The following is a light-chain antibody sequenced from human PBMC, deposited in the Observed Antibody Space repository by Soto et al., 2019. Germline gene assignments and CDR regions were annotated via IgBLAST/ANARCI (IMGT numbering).Light chain of an antibody. CDR3: SSYTSSSTLEVV. V-gene: IGLV2-14*01. Sequence: QSVLTQPASVSGSPGQSITISCTGTSSDVGGYNYVSWYQQHPGKAPKLMIYDVSNRPSGVSNRFSGSKSGNTASLTISGLQVEDEADYYCSSYTSSSTLEVVFGGGTKLTVL. CDR1: SSDVGGYNY. CDR2: DVS. J-gene: IGLJ2*01.